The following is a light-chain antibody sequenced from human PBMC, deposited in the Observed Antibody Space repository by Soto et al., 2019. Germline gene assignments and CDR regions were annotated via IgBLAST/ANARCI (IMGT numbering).Light chain of an antibody. J-gene: IGKJ1*01. CDR3: QQYGSLPWT. CDR2: DAS. V-gene: IGKV3D-20*01. CDR1: QSVSSSY. Sequence: EIVLTQSPATLSLSPGERSTLSCVASQSVSSSYLAWFQQKPGLAPRLLIYDASSRATGIPDRFSGSGSGTDFTLTISRLEPEDFAVYYCQQYGSLPWTFGQGTKVDIK.